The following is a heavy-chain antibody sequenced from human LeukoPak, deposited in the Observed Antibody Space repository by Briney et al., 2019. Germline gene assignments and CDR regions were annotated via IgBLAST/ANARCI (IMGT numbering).Heavy chain of an antibody. V-gene: IGHV1-2*02. J-gene: IGHJ4*02. D-gene: IGHD2-2*02. CDR3: ARDADIVVVPAAIPSY. CDR2: INPNSGGT. Sequence: ASVKVSCKASGYTFTGYYMHWVRQAPGQGLEWMGWINPNSGGTNYAQKFQGRVAMTRDTSISTAYMELGRLRSDDTAVYYCARDADIVVVPAAIPSYWGQGTLVTVSS. CDR1: GYTFTGYY.